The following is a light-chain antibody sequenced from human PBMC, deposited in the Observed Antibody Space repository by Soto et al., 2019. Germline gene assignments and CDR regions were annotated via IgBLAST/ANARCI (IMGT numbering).Light chain of an antibody. CDR2: KVS. CDR3: MQGSYWPLT. Sequence: DVVMTQSPLSLPVTLGQPASISCRSSQSLFYSDGHTYLNWFQQRPGQSPRRLIYKVSNRDVGIPDRFNGSGSGTDFTLKISRVEAEDVGVYYCMQGSYWPLTFGGGTKVEIK. CDR1: QSLFYSDGHTY. J-gene: IGKJ4*02. V-gene: IGKV2-30*01.